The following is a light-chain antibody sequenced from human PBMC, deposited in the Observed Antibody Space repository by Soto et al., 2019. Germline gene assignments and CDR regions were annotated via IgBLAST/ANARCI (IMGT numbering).Light chain of an antibody. CDR1: SSDVGGYNY. Sequence: QSALTQPASVSGSPGQSITISCTGTSSDVGGYNYVSGYQQHPGNVPKLMIYEVSSRPAGVSNRFSGSKSGNTASLTISGLQAEDEADYYCLSTGDSLTYVFGTGTKLTAL. V-gene: IGLV2-14*01. CDR2: EVS. CDR3: LSTGDSLTYV. J-gene: IGLJ1*01.